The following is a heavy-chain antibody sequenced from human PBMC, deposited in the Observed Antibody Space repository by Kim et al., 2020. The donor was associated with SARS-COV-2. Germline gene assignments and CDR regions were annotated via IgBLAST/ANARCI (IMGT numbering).Heavy chain of an antibody. J-gene: IGHJ6*02. CDR1: GFTFSSYG. Sequence: GGSLRLSCAASGFTFSSYGMHWVRQAPGKGLEWVAVIWYDGSNKYYADSVKGRFTISRDNSKNTLYLQMNSLRAEDTAVYYCARGRRVTAAFMDVWGQGTTVTVSS. D-gene: IGHD2-21*02. V-gene: IGHV3-33*01. CDR3: ARGRRVTAAFMDV. CDR2: IWYDGSNK.